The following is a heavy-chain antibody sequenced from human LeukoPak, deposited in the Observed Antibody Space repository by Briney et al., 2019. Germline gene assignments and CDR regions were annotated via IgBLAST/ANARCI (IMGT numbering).Heavy chain of an antibody. J-gene: IGHJ6*02. CDR2: FDPEDGET. CDR1: GYTLTELS. Sequence: ASVKVSCKVSGYTLTELSMHWVRQAPGKGLEWMGGFDPEDGETVYAQKFQGRVTMTEDTSTDTAYMELSSLRSEGTAVYYCATDQRGAGLGFRYGSGSYNGLDVWGQGTTVTVSS. V-gene: IGHV1-24*01. CDR3: ATDQRGAGLGFRYGSGSYNGLDV. D-gene: IGHD3-10*01.